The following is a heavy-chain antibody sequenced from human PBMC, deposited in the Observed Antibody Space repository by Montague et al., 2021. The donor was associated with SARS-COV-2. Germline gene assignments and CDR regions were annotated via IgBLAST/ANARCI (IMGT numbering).Heavy chain of an antibody. D-gene: IGHD3-9*01. CDR1: GFSLSTSGMC. J-gene: IGHJ5*02. CDR3: ARTHYDILTGSLYWFDP. Sequence: PALVKPTQTLTLTCTFSGFSLSTSGMCVSWIRQPPGKALEWLARIDWDDDKYYSTSLKTRLTISKDTSKNQVVLTMTNMDPVDTATYYCARTHYDILTGSLYWFDPWGQGTLVTVSS. CDR2: IDWDDDK. V-gene: IGHV2-70*11.